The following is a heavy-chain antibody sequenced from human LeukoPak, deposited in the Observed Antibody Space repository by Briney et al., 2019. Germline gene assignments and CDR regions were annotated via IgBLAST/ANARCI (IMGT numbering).Heavy chain of an antibody. Sequence: GGSLGLSCAASGFTFSNYAMSWVRQAPGKGLEWVSAISGSGGSTYYADSVKGRFTISRDNSKNTLFLQMNSLKTEDTAVYYCTTELSFQYGDYRGVFYWGQGTLVTVSS. J-gene: IGHJ4*02. CDR3: TTELSFQYGDYRGVFY. D-gene: IGHD4-17*01. CDR1: GFTFSNYA. CDR2: ISGSGGST. V-gene: IGHV3-23*01.